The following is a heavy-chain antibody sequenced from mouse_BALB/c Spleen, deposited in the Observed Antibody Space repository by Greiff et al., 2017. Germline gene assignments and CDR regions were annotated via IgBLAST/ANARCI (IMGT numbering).Heavy chain of an antibody. Sequence: EVQLQQSGPGLVKPSQSLSLTCTVTGYSITSDYAWNWIRQFPGNKLEWMGYISYSGSTSYNPSLKSRISITRDTSKNQFFLQLNSVTTEDTATYYCARWGGNYLDYWGQGTTLTVSS. J-gene: IGHJ2*01. D-gene: IGHD1-1*02. CDR2: ISYSGST. CDR3: ARWGGNYLDY. V-gene: IGHV3-2*02. CDR1: GYSITSDYA.